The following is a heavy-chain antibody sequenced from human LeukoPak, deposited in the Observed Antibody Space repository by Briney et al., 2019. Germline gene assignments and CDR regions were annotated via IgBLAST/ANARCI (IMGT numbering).Heavy chain of an antibody. V-gene: IGHV3-11*04. J-gene: IGHJ3*02. D-gene: IGHD2-8*01. Sequence: GGSLRLSCAASGFTFSDYYMSWIRQAPGKGLEWVSYISSSGSTIYYADSVKGRFTISRDNARNSLSLQMNSLRAEDTAVYYCARDRSAPHMLWNAFEIWGQGTMVTVSS. CDR1: GFTFSDYY. CDR2: ISSSGSTI. CDR3: ARDRSAPHMLWNAFEI.